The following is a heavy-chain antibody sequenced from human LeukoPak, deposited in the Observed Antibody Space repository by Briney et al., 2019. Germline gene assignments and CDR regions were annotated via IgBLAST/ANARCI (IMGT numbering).Heavy chain of an antibody. D-gene: IGHD2-2*01. CDR2: INHSGST. Sequence: SETLSLTCAVYGGSFSGYYWSWIRQPPGKGLEWIGEINHSGSTNYNPSLKSRVTISVDTSKNQFSLKLSSVTAADTAVYYCARGHVKSEYQLLWSPRYYYYGMDVWGQGTTVTVSS. V-gene: IGHV4-34*01. J-gene: IGHJ6*02. CDR3: ARGHVKSEYQLLWSPRYYYYGMDV. CDR1: GGSFSGYY.